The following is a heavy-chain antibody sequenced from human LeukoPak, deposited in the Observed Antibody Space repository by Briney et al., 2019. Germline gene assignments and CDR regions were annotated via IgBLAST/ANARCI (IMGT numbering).Heavy chain of an antibody. CDR2: INPNTGGT. D-gene: IGHD2-2*01. CDR3: ARALVPAAQRLSS. V-gene: IGHV1-2*02. CDR1: GYTFTGYY. Sequence: ASVKVSCKASGYTFTGYYLHWVRQAPGQGLEWMGWINPNTGGTKYAQKFQGRVTMNRDTSISTAYMEVTRLTSDDTAVYYCARALVPAAQRLSSWGQGTLVTVSS. J-gene: IGHJ5*02.